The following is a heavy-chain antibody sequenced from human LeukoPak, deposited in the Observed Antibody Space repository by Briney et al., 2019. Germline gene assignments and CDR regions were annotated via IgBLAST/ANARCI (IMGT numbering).Heavy chain of an antibody. V-gene: IGHV4-39*07. CDR3: ARGTGEWLSGYNWFDP. J-gene: IGHJ5*02. Sequence: SETLSLTCIVSGGSISTSAYYWGWIRQPPGEGLQWIGSIYYSGNTYYNPSLKSRVTISVDTSKNQFSLKLSSVTAADTAVYYCARGTGEWLSGYNWFDPWGQGTLVTVSS. D-gene: IGHD3-3*01. CDR2: IYYSGNT. CDR1: GGSISTSAYY.